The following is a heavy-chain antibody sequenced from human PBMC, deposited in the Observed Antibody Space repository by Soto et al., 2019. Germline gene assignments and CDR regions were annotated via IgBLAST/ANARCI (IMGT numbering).Heavy chain of an antibody. J-gene: IGHJ6*02. CDR2: IIPIFGIG. CDR1: GGTFNRYA. D-gene: IGHD3-3*01. V-gene: IGHV1-69*01. Sequence: QVQLVQSGAEVKKPGSSVKVSCKASGGTFNRYAISWVRQAPGQGLEWMGGIIPIFGIGNDAQRFQGRVTITADESTGTAYMELRSLRSEDTGVYYCARAAITLFGVVSIPPQYYSEMDVWGQGTTVTVSS. CDR3: ARAAITLFGVVSIPPQYYSEMDV.